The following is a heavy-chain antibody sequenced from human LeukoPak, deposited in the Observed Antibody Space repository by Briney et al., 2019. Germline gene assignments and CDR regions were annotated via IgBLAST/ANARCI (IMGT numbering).Heavy chain of an antibody. Sequence: KSSQTLSLTCTVSGGSISSSSYYWGWIRQPPGKGLEWIGSIYYSGSTYYNPSLKSRVTISVDTSKNQFSLKLSSVTAADTAVYYCARQGLTTMVRGVILNWFDPWGQGTLVTVSS. V-gene: IGHV4-39*01. J-gene: IGHJ5*02. CDR2: IYYSGST. CDR3: ARQGLTTMVRGVILNWFDP. CDR1: GGSISSSSYY. D-gene: IGHD3-10*01.